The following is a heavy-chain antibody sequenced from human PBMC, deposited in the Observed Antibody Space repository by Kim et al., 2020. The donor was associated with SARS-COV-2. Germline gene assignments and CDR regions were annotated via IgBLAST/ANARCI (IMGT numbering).Heavy chain of an antibody. J-gene: IGHJ4*02. CDR3: AKEGVATLDY. Sequence: STYYADSVKGRFTISRDNSKDTLYLKMNGLRAEDTAVYYCAKEGVATLDYWGQGTLVTVSS. CDR2: ST. V-gene: IGHV3-23*01. D-gene: IGHD5-12*01.